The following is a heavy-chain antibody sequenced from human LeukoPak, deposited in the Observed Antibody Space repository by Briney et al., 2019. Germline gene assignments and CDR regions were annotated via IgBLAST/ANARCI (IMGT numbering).Heavy chain of an antibody. J-gene: IGHJ4*02. D-gene: IGHD3-3*01. CDR3: AKALTIFGVVGFDY. CDR2: ISWNSGSI. V-gene: IGHV3-9*01. Sequence: PGGSLRLSCAASGFTFDDYATHWVRQAPGKGLEWVSGISWNSGSIGYADSVKGRFTISRDNAKNSLYLQMNSLRAEDTALYYCAKALTIFGVVGFDYWGQGTLVTVSS. CDR1: GFTFDDYA.